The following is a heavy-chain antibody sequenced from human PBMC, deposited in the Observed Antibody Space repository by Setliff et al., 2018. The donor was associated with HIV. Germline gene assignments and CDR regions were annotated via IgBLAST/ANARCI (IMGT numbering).Heavy chain of an antibody. J-gene: IGHJ4*02. Sequence: GGSLRLSCGASGFSFSSYSMNWVRQAPGKGLEWVSYISPSSTIIYYPDSVKGRFTTSRDNARNSLYLEMNSLRADDTAVYCCARQDLGASAPLRYWGQGTLVTVSS. CDR3: ARQDLGASAPLRY. CDR2: ISPSSTII. CDR1: GFSFSSYS. D-gene: IGHD2-15*01. V-gene: IGHV3-48*01.